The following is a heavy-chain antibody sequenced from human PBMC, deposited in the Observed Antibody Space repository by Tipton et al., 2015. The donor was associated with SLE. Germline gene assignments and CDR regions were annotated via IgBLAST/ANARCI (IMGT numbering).Heavy chain of an antibody. CDR3: ARGDYFDY. J-gene: IGHJ4*02. Sequence: SCTVSGGSISSYYWSWIRQPPGKGLEWIGYIYYSGSTNYNPSLKSRVTISVDTSKNQFSLKLSSVTAADTAVYYCARGDYFDYWGQGTLVTVSS. CDR1: GGSISSYY. V-gene: IGHV4-59*01. CDR2: IYYSGST.